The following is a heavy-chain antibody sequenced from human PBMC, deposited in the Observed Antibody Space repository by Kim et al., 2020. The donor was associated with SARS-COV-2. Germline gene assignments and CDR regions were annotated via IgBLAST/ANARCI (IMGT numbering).Heavy chain of an antibody. CDR2: ISGYDGTT. V-gene: IGHV3-23*01. CDR3: ATSHGNYYD. J-gene: IGHJ4*02. Sequence: GGSLRLSCAASGFTFSKYGMSWVRQAPGKGLEWVSAISGYDGTTYYADSVKGRFTISRDNSRNTLYLQMDSLRGEDTAVYFCATSHGNYYDWGQGTLVTVSA. CDR1: GFTFSKYG. D-gene: IGHD3-10*01.